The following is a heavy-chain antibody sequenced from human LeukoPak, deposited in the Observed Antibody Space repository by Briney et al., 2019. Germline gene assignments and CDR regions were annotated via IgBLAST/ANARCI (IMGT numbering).Heavy chain of an antibody. Sequence: HGESLKISCKGSGXSFTSYWITWVRQMPGKGLEWMGRIDPSDSNTKYSPSFEGHVTISADKSTSTAYLQWSSLKASDSAIYYCARHTSLWFGELPNDFDYWGPGTLVTVSS. D-gene: IGHD3-10*01. J-gene: IGHJ4*02. CDR1: GXSFTSYW. CDR3: ARHTSLWFGELPNDFDY. CDR2: IDPSDSNT. V-gene: IGHV5-10-1*01.